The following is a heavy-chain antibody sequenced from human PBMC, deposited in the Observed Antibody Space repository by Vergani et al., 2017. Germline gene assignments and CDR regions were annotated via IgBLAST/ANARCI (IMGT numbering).Heavy chain of an antibody. J-gene: IGHJ4*02. CDR2: IYYIGNT. V-gene: IGHV4-59*12. Sequence: QVQLQESGPGLVKPSETLSLTCTVSGGSISSYYWSWIRQPPGKGLEWIGCIYYIGNTYYNPSLKSRLTISVDTFKNHFSLKLSSVTAADTAVYYCARVEYSGYDFRGYFDFWGQGTLVTVSS. CDR1: GGSISSYY. D-gene: IGHD5-12*01. CDR3: ARVEYSGYDFRGYFDF.